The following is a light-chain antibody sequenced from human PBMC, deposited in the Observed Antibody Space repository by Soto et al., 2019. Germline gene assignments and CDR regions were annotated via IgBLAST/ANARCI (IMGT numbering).Light chain of an antibody. CDR2: ENE. CDR1: TSNIGHKD. J-gene: IGLJ2*01. Sequence: QSVLTQPPSVSAAPGQRVTILCSGVTSNIGHKDVSWYQQFPGAAPKLLIYENERRPAGIPDRFSASKSGSSATLVITGLQTGDEAEYYCGTWDSSLSSVVFGGGTKLTVL. V-gene: IGLV1-51*01. CDR3: GTWDSSLSSVV.